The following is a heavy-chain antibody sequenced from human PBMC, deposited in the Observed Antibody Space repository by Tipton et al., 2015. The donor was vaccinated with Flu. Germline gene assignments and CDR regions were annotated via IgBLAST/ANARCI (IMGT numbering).Heavy chain of an antibody. CDR2: IYYSGTT. D-gene: IGHD2-8*01. V-gene: IGHV4-59*01. CDR1: SDSISYYY. CDR3: ARDNFVVPGVLIY. J-gene: IGHJ4*02. Sequence: GLVKPSETLSLTCTVSSDSISYYYWGWIRQPPGKGLEWIGHIYYSGTTNYNPSLKTRVTISLDKSKNHLSLNLRSVTAADTALYYCARDNFVVPGVLIYWGQGALVTVSS.